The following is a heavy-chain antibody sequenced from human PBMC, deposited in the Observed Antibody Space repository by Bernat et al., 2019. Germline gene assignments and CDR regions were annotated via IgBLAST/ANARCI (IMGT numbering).Heavy chain of an antibody. D-gene: IGHD3-16*02. CDR3: AKGWGLHLGELSLRDDAFDI. J-gene: IGHJ3*02. Sequence: EVQLLESGGGLVQPGGSLRLSCAASGFTFSSYAMSWVHQAPGKGLEWVSAISGSGGSTYYADSVKGRFTISRDNSKNTLYLQMNSLRAEDTAVYYCAKGWGLHLGELSLRDDAFDIWGQGTMVTVSS. CDR1: GFTFSSYA. V-gene: IGHV3-23*01. CDR2: ISGSGGST.